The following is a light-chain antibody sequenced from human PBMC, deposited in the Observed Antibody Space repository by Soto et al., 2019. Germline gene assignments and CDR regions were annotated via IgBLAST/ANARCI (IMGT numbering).Light chain of an antibody. Sequence: DIQMTQSPSTLSASVGDRVTITCRASQSISDWLAWYQQKPGQAPYLLIYKASNLESGVPSRFSGSGSGTEFSLTISSLQPDDFATYYCQQHNDYPITFGQGTRLE. J-gene: IGKJ5*01. CDR1: QSISDW. CDR2: KAS. V-gene: IGKV1-5*03. CDR3: QQHNDYPIT.